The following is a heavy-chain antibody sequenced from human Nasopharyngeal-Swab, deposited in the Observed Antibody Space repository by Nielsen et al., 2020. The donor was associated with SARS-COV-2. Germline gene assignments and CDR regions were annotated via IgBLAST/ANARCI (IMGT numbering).Heavy chain of an antibody. CDR1: GFTFDDYG. J-gene: IGHJ6*02. V-gene: IGHV3-20*01. D-gene: IGHD5-12*01. Sequence: GESLKISCAASGFTFDDYGMSWVRQAPGKGLEWVSGINWNGGSTGYADSVKGRFTISRDNAKNSLYLQMNSLRAEDTALYHCAKDRDSGDDSGEYYHYYGMDVWGQGALVAVSS. CDR2: INWNGGST. CDR3: AKDRDSGDDSGEYYHYYGMDV.